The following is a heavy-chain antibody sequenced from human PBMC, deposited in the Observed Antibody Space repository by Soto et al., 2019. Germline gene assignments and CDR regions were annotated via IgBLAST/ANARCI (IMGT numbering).Heavy chain of an antibody. V-gene: IGHV3-30*18. D-gene: IGHD3-9*01. CDR3: AKDPNFDILTAFYGMDV. J-gene: IGHJ6*02. CDR2: MSYDGSNY. Sequence: QVQLVESGGGVVQPGRSLRLSCAASGFTFSTYGMHWVRQAPGTGLEWVAVMSYDGSNYYYADSVKGRFTISRDNSKNTLYLQMNRLRAEDTAVYYCAKDPNFDILTAFYGMDVWGQGTTVTVSS. CDR1: GFTFSTYG.